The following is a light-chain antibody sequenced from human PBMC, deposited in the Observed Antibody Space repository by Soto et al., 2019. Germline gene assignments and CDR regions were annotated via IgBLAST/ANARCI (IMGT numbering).Light chain of an antibody. CDR2: DVT. CDR3: SSYTSGSTVV. J-gene: IGLJ2*01. V-gene: IGLV2-14*01. Sequence: QSALTQPASVSGSPGQSITLSCTGTSSDVGGYNYVSWYQQHPGKAPKLMIYDVTNRPSGVSNRLSGSKSGNTASLTISGLQAEDEADYYCSSYTSGSTVVFGGGTKLTVL. CDR1: SSDVGGYNY.